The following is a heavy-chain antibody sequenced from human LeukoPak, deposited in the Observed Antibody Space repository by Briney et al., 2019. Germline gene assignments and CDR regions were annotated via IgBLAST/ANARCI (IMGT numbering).Heavy chain of an antibody. Sequence: ASVKVSCKASGYTFTSYYMHWVRQAPGQGLEWMGWINPNSGGTNYAQKFQGRVTMTRDTSISTAYMELSRLRSDDTAVYYCARAPASTVTIDYWGQGTLVTVSS. CDR1: GYTFTSYY. J-gene: IGHJ4*02. CDR2: INPNSGGT. D-gene: IGHD4-17*01. V-gene: IGHV1-2*02. CDR3: ARAPASTVTIDY.